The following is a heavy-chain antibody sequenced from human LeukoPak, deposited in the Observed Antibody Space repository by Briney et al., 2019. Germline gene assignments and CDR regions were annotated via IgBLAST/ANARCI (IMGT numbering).Heavy chain of an antibody. Sequence: ASQTLSLTCAVSGGSISSGGYSWSWIRQPQGMGLEWIGYIYHSGSTYYNPSLKSRVTISVDRSKNQFSLKLSSVTAADTAVYYCARGQMTGFDIWGQGTMVTVSS. CDR2: IYHSGST. D-gene: IGHD3-9*01. J-gene: IGHJ3*02. CDR1: GGSISSGGYS. V-gene: IGHV4-30-2*01. CDR3: ARGQMTGFDI.